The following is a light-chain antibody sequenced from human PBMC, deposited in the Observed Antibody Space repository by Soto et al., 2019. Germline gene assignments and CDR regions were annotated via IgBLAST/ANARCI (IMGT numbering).Light chain of an antibody. CDR2: GAS. Sequence: EVVLTQSPGTLSLSPGEGATLSCRASQSVTSRYLAWYQQKPGQSPRLLIYGASTRATGIPERFSGSGSGTDFTLTISRLEPEDFAVYYCQQFGDSSLYTFGKGTKLEI. CDR3: QQFGDSSLYT. CDR1: QSVTSRY. V-gene: IGKV3-20*01. J-gene: IGKJ2*01.